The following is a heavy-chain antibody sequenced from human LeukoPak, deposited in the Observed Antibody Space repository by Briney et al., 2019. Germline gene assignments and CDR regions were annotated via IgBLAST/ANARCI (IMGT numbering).Heavy chain of an antibody. J-gene: IGHJ4*02. V-gene: IGHV3-30*02. Sequence: SGGSLRLSCAASGFTFSSYGMHWVRQAPGKGLERVAFIRYDGSNKYYADSVKGRFTISRDNSKNTLYLQMNSLRAEDTAVYYCAKDPSEEYYFDYWGQGTLVTVSS. CDR1: GFTFSSYG. CDR3: AKDPSEEYYFDY. CDR2: IRYDGSNK. D-gene: IGHD3-10*01.